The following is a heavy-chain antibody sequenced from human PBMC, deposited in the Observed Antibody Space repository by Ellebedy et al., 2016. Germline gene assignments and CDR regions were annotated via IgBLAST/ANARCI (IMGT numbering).Heavy chain of an antibody. J-gene: IGHJ4*02. CDR1: GFRFDDYA. Sequence: SLKISXAASGFRFDDYALHWVRQSPGKGLEWVSVIDWNGDRIAYADSVKGRFTISRDNAKKSLFLQMNSLRDEDTALYYCAKADCREAGCHVKDYWGQGTLVTVSS. CDR3: AKADCREAGCHVKDY. D-gene: IGHD2-2*01. V-gene: IGHV3-9*01. CDR2: IDWNGDRI.